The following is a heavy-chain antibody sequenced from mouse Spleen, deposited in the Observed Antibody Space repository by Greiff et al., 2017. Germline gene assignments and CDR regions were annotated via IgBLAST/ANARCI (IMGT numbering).Heavy chain of an antibody. CDR3: ARVYDYDGFDY. D-gene: IGHD2-4*01. Sequence: VQLQQSGPGLVKPSQSLSLTCSVTGYSITSGYYWNWIRQFPGNKLEWMGYISYDGSNNYNPSLKNRISITRDTSKNQFFLKLNSVTTEDTATYYCARVYDYDGFDYWGQGTTLTVSS. CDR1: GYSITSGYY. CDR2: ISYDGSN. J-gene: IGHJ2*01. V-gene: IGHV3-6*01.